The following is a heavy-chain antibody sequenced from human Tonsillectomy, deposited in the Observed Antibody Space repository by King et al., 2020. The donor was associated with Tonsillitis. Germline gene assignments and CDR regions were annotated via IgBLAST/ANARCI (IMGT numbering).Heavy chain of an antibody. J-gene: IGHJ6*02. Sequence: LQLQESGPGLVKSSETLSLTCTVSGGSISSYYWSWIRQPPGKGLEWIGYIYYSGSTNYNPSLKSRVTITVDTSKNQFSLKVSYVTAADTAVYYCARLEIEMYCSGGSCYYYYYGMDVWGQGTTVTVSS. CDR3: ARLEIEMYCSGGSCYYYYYGMDV. V-gene: IGHV4-59*08. CDR1: GGSISSYY. CDR2: IYYSGST. D-gene: IGHD2-15*01.